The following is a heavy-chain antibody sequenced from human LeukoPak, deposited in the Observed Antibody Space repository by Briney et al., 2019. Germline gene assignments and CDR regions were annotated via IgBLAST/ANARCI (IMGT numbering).Heavy chain of an antibody. CDR2: ISYSGST. CDR3: ARDGRAGSLFAY. D-gene: IGHD6-19*01. CDR1: GYSISSGHY. Sequence: SETLSLTCTVSGYSISSGHYWSWIRQPPGKGLEWVGYISYSGSTNYNPSLKSRVTISVDTSKNQFSLKLSSVTAADTAIYYCARDGRAGSLFAYWGQGTLVTVSS. J-gene: IGHJ4*02. V-gene: IGHV4-61*01.